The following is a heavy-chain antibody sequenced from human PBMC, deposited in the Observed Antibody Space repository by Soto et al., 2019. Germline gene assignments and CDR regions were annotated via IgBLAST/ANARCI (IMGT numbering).Heavy chain of an antibody. CDR2: IIPIFGTA. CDR1: GGTFSSYA. D-gene: IGHD2-21*02. CDR3: AKRKGDGDTLDYYYYGMDV. V-gene: IGHV1-69*13. Sequence: SVKVSCKASGGTFSSYAISWVRQAPGQGLEWMGGIIPIFGTANYAQKFQGRVKITADESTSTAYMELSSLSSEDTAVYYYAKRKGDGDTLDYYYYGMDVWGQGTTVTVSS. J-gene: IGHJ6*02.